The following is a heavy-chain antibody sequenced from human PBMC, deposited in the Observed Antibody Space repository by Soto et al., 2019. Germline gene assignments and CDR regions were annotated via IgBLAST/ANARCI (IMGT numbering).Heavy chain of an antibody. CDR1: GFSLSTSGMR. CDR2: IDWDDGK. D-gene: IGHD6-19*01. J-gene: IGHJ4*02. CDR3: ARMRYRSGWSYYFDY. V-gene: IGHV2-70*04. Sequence: SGPTLVNPTQTLTLTCTLSGFSLSTSGMRVNWIRQPPGKALEWLARIDWDDGKFYSTSLQNRLTISKDTSKNQVVLTMTNMDLVDTATYYCARMRYRSGWSYYFDYWGQGTLVTVSS.